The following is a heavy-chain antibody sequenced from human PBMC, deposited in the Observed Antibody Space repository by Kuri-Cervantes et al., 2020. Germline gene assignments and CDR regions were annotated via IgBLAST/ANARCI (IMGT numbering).Heavy chain of an antibody. CDR3: AGLCRAFDY. D-gene: IGHD2-2*01. V-gene: IGHV4-39*07. CDR1: GGSISSSSYY. Sequence: SETLSLTCTVSGGSISSSSYYWGWIRQPQGKGLEFIGSIYYSGSTYYNPSFKSRVTISVDTSKNQFSLKLSSVTAADSAVYYCAGLCRAFDYWGQGTLVTVSS. J-gene: IGHJ4*02. CDR2: IYYSGST.